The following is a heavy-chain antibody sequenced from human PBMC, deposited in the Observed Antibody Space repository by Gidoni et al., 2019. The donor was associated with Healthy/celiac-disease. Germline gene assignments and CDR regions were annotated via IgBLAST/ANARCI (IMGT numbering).Heavy chain of an antibody. CDR3: VKGPANYYDSSGYSDAFDI. D-gene: IGHD3-22*01. J-gene: IGHJ3*02. Sequence: EVQLVESGGGLVQPGGSLRLSCSASGFTFSSYAMHWVRQAPGKGLEYVSAISSNGGSTYYADSVKGRFTISRDNSKNTLYLQMSSLRAEDTAVYYCVKGPANYYDSSGYSDAFDIWGQGTMVTVSS. CDR2: ISSNGGST. V-gene: IGHV3-64D*08. CDR1: GFTFSSYA.